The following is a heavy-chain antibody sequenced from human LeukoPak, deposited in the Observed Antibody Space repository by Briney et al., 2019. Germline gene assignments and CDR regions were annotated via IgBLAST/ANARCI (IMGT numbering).Heavy chain of an antibody. D-gene: IGHD3-22*01. Sequence: GGSLRLSCAASGFTFRSYAMSWVRQAPGKGLQWVSAISGSGGRTYYADSVKGRFTISRDNYKNTLYLQMNSLRAEDTAVYYCAKPDTYYYDSSGYYYWGQGTLVTVSS. CDR1: GFTFRSYA. V-gene: IGHV3-23*01. CDR2: ISGSGGRT. J-gene: IGHJ4*02. CDR3: AKPDTYYYDSSGYYY.